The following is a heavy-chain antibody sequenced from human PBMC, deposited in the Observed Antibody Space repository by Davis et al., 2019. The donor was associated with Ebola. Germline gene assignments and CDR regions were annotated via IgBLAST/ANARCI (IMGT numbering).Heavy chain of an antibody. V-gene: IGHV1-3*01. CDR3: ARDGVITMVQGVFDY. Sequence: ASVKVSCKASGYTFTGYYMHWVRQAPGQRLEWMGWINAGNGNTKYSQKFQGRVTITRDTSASTAYMELSSLRSEDTAVYYCARDGVITMVQGVFDYWGQGTLVTVSS. CDR2: INAGNGNT. J-gene: IGHJ4*02. D-gene: IGHD3-10*01. CDR1: GYTFTGYY.